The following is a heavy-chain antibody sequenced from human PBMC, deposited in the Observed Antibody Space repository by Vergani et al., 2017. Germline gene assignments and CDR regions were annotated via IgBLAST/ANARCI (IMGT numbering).Heavy chain of an antibody. CDR1: GGSVTSTSYH. J-gene: IGHJ5*02. D-gene: IGHD6-19*01. CDR3: ARGLTDYDSGWYSTGWFDP. Sequence: QLQLKESGPGLVKPSETLSLTCDVSGGSVTSTSYHWAWIRLPPGKGLEWIGSLYNPGKTYYNSSLESRLSLSVDTSTNQFFMRLNSVTAADTAVYYCARGLTDYDSGWYSTGWFDPWGQGITAIVSS. V-gene: IGHV4-39*01. CDR2: LYNPGKT.